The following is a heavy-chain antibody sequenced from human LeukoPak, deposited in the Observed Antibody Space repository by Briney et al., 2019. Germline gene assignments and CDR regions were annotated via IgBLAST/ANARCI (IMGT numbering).Heavy chain of an antibody. CDR3: ARTYDFGRGPPGDAFDN. J-gene: IGHJ3*02. D-gene: IGHD3-3*01. Sequence: GGSLRLSCAASGFTFTIFGLDWVRQAPGKVPEWVSYIDARSGITYYADSVQGRFTISRDNAQESVFLQMNSLRADDTAVYYCARTYDFGRGPPGDAFDNWGPGTLVTVSS. CDR2: IDARSGIT. V-gene: IGHV3-48*01. CDR1: GFTFTIFG.